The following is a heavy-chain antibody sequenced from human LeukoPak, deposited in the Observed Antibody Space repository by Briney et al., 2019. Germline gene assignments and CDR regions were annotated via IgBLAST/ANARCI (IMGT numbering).Heavy chain of an antibody. J-gene: IGHJ4*02. Sequence: PGGSLRLSCAASGFTFSSYGMHWVRQAPGKGLEWVAVISYDGSNKYYADSVKGRFTISRDNSKDTLYLQMNSLRAEDTAVYYCARYPDSSSWYYFDYWGQGTLVTVSS. CDR2: ISYDGSNK. V-gene: IGHV3-30*03. D-gene: IGHD6-13*01. CDR1: GFTFSSYG. CDR3: ARYPDSSSWYYFDY.